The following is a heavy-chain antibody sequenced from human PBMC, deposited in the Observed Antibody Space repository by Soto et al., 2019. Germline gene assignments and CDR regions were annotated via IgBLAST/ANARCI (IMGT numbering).Heavy chain of an antibody. V-gene: IGHV3-48*02. CDR1: GFTFSSYS. J-gene: IGHJ6*02. D-gene: IGHD3-10*01. Sequence: GGSLRLSCAASGFTFSSYSMNWVRQAPGKGLEWVSYISSSSSTIYYADSVKGRFTISRDNAKNSLYLQMNSLRDEDTAVYYCASEVLLWFGELPLNYGMDVWGQGTTVTVSS. CDR3: ASEVLLWFGELPLNYGMDV. CDR2: ISSSSSTI.